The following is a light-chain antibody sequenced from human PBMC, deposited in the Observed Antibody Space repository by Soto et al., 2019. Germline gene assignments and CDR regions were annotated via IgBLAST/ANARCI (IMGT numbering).Light chain of an antibody. CDR2: DVS. CDR1: SSDVGGYNY. J-gene: IGLJ2*01. V-gene: IGLV2-14*01. CDR3: SSYTSSSTPVV. Sequence: QSALTQPASVSGSPGQSITISCTGTSSDVGGYNYVSWYQQHPGKAPKLMIYDVSNRPSGVSNRFSGSKSGNTASVTISGLQAEDEADYYCSSYTSSSTPVVFGGGTKVTVL.